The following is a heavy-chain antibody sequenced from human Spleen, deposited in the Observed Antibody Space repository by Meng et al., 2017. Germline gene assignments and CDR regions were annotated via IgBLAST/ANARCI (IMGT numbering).Heavy chain of an antibody. Sequence: SVKVSCQASGYTFPDYWLHWVRRAPGQGLEWMGRINPKSGDTHYAQRFQGRVTMTGDTSISTAYMELSGLRSDDTAMYYCARDEDISAAGKLFGDYWGQGTLVTVSS. V-gene: IGHV1-2*06. CDR3: ARDEDISAAGKLFGDY. D-gene: IGHD6-13*01. CDR1: GYTFPDYW. J-gene: IGHJ4*02. CDR2: INPKSGDT.